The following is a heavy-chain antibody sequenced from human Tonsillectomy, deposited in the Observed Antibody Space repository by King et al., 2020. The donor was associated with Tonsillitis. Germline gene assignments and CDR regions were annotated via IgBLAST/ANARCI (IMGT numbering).Heavy chain of an antibody. CDR3: ARHPVWWSDRRSVWFDP. CDR1: GDSISGGNHY. Sequence: QLQESGPGLVKPSETLSLSCSVSGDSISGGNHYWGWIRQPPGQGLEWIASIYYTGSTYYSPSLKSRVTMSVDTSKNRFSLKLNSVTAADTAVYYCARHPVWWSDRRSVWFDPWGQGTLVTVSS. J-gene: IGHJ5*02. D-gene: IGHD2-21*01. V-gene: IGHV4-39*01. CDR2: IYYTGST.